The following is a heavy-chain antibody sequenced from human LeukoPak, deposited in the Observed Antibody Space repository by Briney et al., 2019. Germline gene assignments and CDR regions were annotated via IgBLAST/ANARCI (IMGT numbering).Heavy chain of an antibody. J-gene: IGHJ4*02. CDR3: ARGAAGTFPNFDY. D-gene: IGHD6-13*01. V-gene: IGHV3-48*04. Sequence: GGSLRLSCAASGFTFSSYSMNWVRQAPGKGLEWVSYISSSSSTIYYADSVKGRFTISRDNAKNSLYLQMNSLRAEDTAVYYCARGAAGTFPNFDYWGQGTLVTVSS. CDR2: ISSSSSTI. CDR1: GFTFSSYS.